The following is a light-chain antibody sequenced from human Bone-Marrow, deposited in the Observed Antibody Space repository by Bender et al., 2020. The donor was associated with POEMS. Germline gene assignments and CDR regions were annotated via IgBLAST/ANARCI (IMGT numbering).Light chain of an antibody. CDR3: TSYGGANNLVV. Sequence: QSALTQPASVSGSPGQSITISCTGSSSDVGHYNYISWYQHHPGKAPRLMIYDVTKRPSGVPDRFSGSQSGNTASLTVSGLQPEDEADYYCTSYGGANNLVVFGGGTRLTVL. CDR2: DVT. J-gene: IGLJ2*01. CDR1: SSDVGHYNY. V-gene: IGLV2-8*01.